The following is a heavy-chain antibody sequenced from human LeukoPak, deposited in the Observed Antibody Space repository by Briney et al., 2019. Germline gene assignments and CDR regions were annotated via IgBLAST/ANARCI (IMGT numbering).Heavy chain of an antibody. J-gene: IGHJ5*02. D-gene: IGHD3-3*01. Sequence: ASVKVSCKASGYTFTSYDINWVRQATGQGLEWMGWMNPNSGNTGYAQKFQGRVTITRNTSISTAYMELSSLRSEDTAVYYCARGGEYYDFWSGYYTPHAGWFDPWGQGTLVTVSS. CDR3: ARGGEYYDFWSGYYTPHAGWFDP. CDR1: GYTFTSYD. CDR2: MNPNSGNT. V-gene: IGHV1-8*03.